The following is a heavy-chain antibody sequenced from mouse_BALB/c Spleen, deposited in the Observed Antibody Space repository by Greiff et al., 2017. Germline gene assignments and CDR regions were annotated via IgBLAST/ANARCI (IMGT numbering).Heavy chain of an antibody. D-gene: IGHD6-1*01. CDR1: GFTFSSFG. CDR3: ARSYASLAMDY. J-gene: IGHJ4*01. Sequence: EVKLMESGGGLVQPGGSRKLSCAASGFTFSSFGMHWVRQAPEKGLEWVAYISSGSSTIYYADTVKGRFTISRDNPKNTLFLQMTSLRSEDTAMYYCARSYASLAMDYWGKGTSVTVPS. V-gene: IGHV5-17*02. CDR2: ISSGSSTI.